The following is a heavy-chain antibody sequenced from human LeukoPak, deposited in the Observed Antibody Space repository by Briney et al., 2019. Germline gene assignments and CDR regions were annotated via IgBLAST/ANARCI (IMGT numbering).Heavy chain of an antibody. Sequence: GGSLRLSCAASGFTFSDYYMSWIRQAPGKGLEWVSYISSSGTTIYYVDSVKGRFTISRDNAKNSLYLQMNSLRVEDTAVYYCARDLTDGALSGMDVWGQGTTVTVSS. D-gene: IGHD5-24*01. CDR3: ARDLTDGALSGMDV. CDR2: ISSSGTTI. CDR1: GFTFSDYY. V-gene: IGHV3-11*04. J-gene: IGHJ6*02.